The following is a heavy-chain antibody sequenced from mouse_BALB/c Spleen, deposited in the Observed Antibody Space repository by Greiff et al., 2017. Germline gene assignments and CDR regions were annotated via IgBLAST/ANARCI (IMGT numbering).Heavy chain of an antibody. V-gene: IGHV5-17*02. J-gene: IGHJ3*01. D-gene: IGHD1-1*01. Sequence: DVMLVESGGGLVQPGGSRKLSCAASGFTFSSFGMHWVRQAPEKGLEWVAYISSGSSTIYYADTVKGRFTISRDNPKNTLFLQMTSLRSEDTAMYYCARYSYGSSSAWFAYWGQGTLVTVSA. CDR2: ISSGSSTI. CDR1: GFTFSSFG. CDR3: ARYSYGSSSAWFAY.